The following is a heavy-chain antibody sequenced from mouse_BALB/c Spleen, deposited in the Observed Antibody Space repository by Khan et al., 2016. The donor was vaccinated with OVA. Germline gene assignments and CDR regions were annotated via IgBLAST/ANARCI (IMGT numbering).Heavy chain of an antibody. CDR3: ESDLTGSFAY. V-gene: IGHV5-6*01. J-gene: IGHJ3*01. CDR2: IYSDGYSI. CDR1: GFTFSAYG. D-gene: IGHD2-13*01. Sequence: EVELVESGGDLVRPGGSLKLSCAASGFTFSAYGISWVRQSPDKRLEWVATIYSDGYSIYNPDSLKGRFIISRDNAKNTLYLQRHSQKAEDTAMYYCESDLTGSFAYWGQGTLVTVSA.